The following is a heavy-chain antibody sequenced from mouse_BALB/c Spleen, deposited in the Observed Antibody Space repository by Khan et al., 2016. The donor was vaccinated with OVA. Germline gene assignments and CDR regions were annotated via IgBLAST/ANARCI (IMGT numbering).Heavy chain of an antibody. CDR3: ARLAYYYDSEGFAY. CDR2: VSSGGSYT. Sequence: EVQLVESGGDLVKPGGSLKLSCAASGFTFSTYGMSWVRQTPDKRLEWVATVSSGGSYTYYPDSVKGRFTISRDNATNTPYLQLSSLKSEDTAMFYGARLAYYYDSEGFAYWGQGTLVTVSA. V-gene: IGHV5-6*01. D-gene: IGHD1-1*01. CDR1: GFTFSTYG. J-gene: IGHJ3*01.